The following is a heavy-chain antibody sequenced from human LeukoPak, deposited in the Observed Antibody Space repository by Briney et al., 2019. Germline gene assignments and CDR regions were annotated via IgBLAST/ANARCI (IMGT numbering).Heavy chain of an antibody. D-gene: IGHD3-10*01. V-gene: IGHV4-59*01. CDR2: IDYSGTT. CDR1: GGSISTYY. Sequence: SETLSLTCTVSGGSISTYYWSWIRQPPGKGLEWIGYIDYSGTTNYNPSLKSRVTMSVDTSKHQFSLKLSSVTAADTAVYYCARVGSYCFDFWGQGTLVTVSS. CDR3: ARVGSYCFDF. J-gene: IGHJ4*02.